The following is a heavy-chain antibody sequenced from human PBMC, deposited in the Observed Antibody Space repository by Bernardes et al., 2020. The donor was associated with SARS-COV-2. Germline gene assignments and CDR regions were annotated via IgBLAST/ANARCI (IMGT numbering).Heavy chain of an antibody. D-gene: IGHD4-17*01. CDR1: GFTFSSYS. Sequence: GGSLRLSCAASGFTFSSYSMNWVRQASGKGLEWVGRITSKVNNYATAYTASVKGRFTISRDDSKNTAYLQMNSLKTEDTAVYYCTRGMTTVTTLGAFHIWGQGTMVTVSS. V-gene: IGHV3-73*01. J-gene: IGHJ3*02. CDR2: ITSKVNNYAT. CDR3: TRGMTTVTTLGAFHI.